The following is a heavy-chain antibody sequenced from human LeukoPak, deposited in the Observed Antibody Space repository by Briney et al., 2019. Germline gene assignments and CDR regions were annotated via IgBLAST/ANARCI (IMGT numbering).Heavy chain of an antibody. J-gene: IGHJ4*02. CDR3: AKDRIDSGSYYYIDV. V-gene: IGHV3-23*01. D-gene: IGHD3-10*01. CDR2: MSGSGIYT. CDR1: GFTFSSHA. Sequence: GGSLRLSXAASGFTFSSHAMNWVRQAPGKGLEWVSGMSGSGIYTYYADSVKGRFIISRDNSKNTLYLQMNSLRAEDTAIYYCAKDRIDSGSYYYIDVWGQGTLVTVSS.